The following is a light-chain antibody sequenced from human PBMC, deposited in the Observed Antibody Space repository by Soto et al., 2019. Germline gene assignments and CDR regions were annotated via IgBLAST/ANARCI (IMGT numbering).Light chain of an antibody. Sequence: VMTLFPASLAVHQRERATLSCRASQTVSSNSAWYQQRPGQAPRLLIYGASTRATGIPARFSGSGSGTEFTLTSSSLQSEDFALYYCQQYNGWWTFGQGTKVDIK. CDR2: GAS. CDR3: QQYNGWWT. CDR1: QTVSSN. V-gene: IGKV3-15*01. J-gene: IGKJ1*01.